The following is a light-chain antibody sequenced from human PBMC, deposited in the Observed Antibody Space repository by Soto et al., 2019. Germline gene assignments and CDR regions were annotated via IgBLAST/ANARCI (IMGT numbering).Light chain of an antibody. CDR1: SSDVGGYNF. V-gene: IGLV2-14*01. J-gene: IGLJ2*01. CDR2: EVI. CDR3: SSYTSARGV. Sequence: QSALTQPASVSGSPGQSITISCTGTSSDVGGYNFVSWYQQLPGKAPKLIIYEVINRPSGVSNRFSGSKSGNTASLTISGLQAEDEADYYCSSYTSARGVFGGGTTLTVL.